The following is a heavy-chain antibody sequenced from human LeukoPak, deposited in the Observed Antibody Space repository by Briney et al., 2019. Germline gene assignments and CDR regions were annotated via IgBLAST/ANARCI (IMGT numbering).Heavy chain of an antibody. D-gene: IGHD3-3*01. CDR1: GYTFTTYD. Sequence: ASVKVSCKAYGYTFTTYDIHWVRQATGQGLEWMGWMNPNSDDTDYAQKFQGRVTMTKNTSVTTAYMELRSLRSEDTAVYYRARGIRMPHKDRFGVVILKGLYYFVSWGQGTLVTVSS. CDR2: MNPNSDDT. J-gene: IGHJ4*02. CDR3: ARGIRMPHKDRFGVVILKGLYYFVS. V-gene: IGHV1-8*01.